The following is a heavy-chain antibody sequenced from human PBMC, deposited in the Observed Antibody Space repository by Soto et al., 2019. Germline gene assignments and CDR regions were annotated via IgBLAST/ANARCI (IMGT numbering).Heavy chain of an antibody. J-gene: IGHJ6*02. CDR3: AKDKGSSGTYDMDV. Sequence: GGSLRLSCAASGFTLSNFGMQWVRQAPGKGLEWVAAISYDGSNKYHADSVKGRLTISRDNSKNTLYLQMNSLRAEDTAMYYCAKDKGSSGTYDMDVWGQGTTVTVSS. D-gene: IGHD6-19*01. CDR2: ISYDGSNK. CDR1: GFTLSNFG. V-gene: IGHV3-30*18.